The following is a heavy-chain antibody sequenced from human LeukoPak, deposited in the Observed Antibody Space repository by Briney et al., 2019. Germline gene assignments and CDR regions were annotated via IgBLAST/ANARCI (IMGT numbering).Heavy chain of an antibody. J-gene: IGHJ4*02. Sequence: KTSETLSLTCTVSGGSISGYYWSWIRQPAGKGLEWIGRIYTSGSTNYNPSLKSRVTISVDTSKNQFSLKLSSVTAADTAVYYCARDRTTRGSWYGYYFDYWGQGTLVTVSS. CDR2: IYTSGST. CDR1: GGSISGYY. CDR3: ARDRTTRGSWYGYYFDY. D-gene: IGHD6-13*01. V-gene: IGHV4-4*07.